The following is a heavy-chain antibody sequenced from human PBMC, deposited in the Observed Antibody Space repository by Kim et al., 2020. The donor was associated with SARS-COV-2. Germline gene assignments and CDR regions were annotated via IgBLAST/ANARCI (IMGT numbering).Heavy chain of an antibody. D-gene: IGHD3-22*01. V-gene: IGHV3-23*01. Sequence: GGSLRLSCAASGFTFSNYAMSWVRQAPEKGLEWVSSISGNADHAYYADSVRGRFTISRANSKNEVFLQLNSLRAEDTAVYYCAKAIHMCGYNFEDGGVCWGRRTGVTASS. CDR3: AKAIHMCGYNFEDGGVC. CDR1: GFTFSNYA. CDR2: ISGNADHA. J-gene: IGHJ4*02.